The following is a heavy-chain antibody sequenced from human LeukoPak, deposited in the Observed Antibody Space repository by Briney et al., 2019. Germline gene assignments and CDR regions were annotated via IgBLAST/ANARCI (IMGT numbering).Heavy chain of an antibody. CDR3: AKSIVATLGGFDY. V-gene: IGHV3-21*04. Sequence: GGSLRLSCAASGFTVSSNYMSWVRQAPGKGLEWVSSISSSSSYIYYADSVKGRFTISRDNAKNSLYLQMNSLRAEDTAVYYCAKSIVATLGGFDYRGQGTLVTVSS. CDR1: GFTVSSNY. CDR2: ISSSSSYI. J-gene: IGHJ4*02. D-gene: IGHD5-12*01.